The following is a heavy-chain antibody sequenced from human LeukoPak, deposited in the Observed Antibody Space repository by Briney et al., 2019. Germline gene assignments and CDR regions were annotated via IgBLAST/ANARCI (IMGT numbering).Heavy chain of an antibody. CDR2: ISASVRGS. CDR3: AAGSGWYDY. CDR1: GFTFSGSA. D-gene: IGHD6-19*01. J-gene: IGHJ4*02. V-gene: IGHV3-23*01. Sequence: GGSLRLSCVASGFTFSGSAMTWVRQAPGKGLEWVSTISASVRGSYYADSVNGRFTLSRDNSKDTLFLQMNSLRAEDTAIYYCAAGSGWYDYWGQGTLVTVSS.